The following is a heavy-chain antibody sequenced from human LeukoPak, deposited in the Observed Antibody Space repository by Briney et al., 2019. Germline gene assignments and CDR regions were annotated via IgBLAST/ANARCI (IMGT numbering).Heavy chain of an antibody. CDR1: GGSFSGYY. Sequence: SSETLSLTCAVYGGSFSGYYWSWIRQPPGKGLEWIGEINHSGSTNYNPSLKSRVTISVDTSKNQFSLRLSSVTAADTAVYYCADVTTYSSPFGFGAFDIWGQGTMVTVSS. CDR3: ADVTTYSSPFGFGAFDI. V-gene: IGHV4-34*01. D-gene: IGHD6-6*01. CDR2: INHSGST. J-gene: IGHJ3*02.